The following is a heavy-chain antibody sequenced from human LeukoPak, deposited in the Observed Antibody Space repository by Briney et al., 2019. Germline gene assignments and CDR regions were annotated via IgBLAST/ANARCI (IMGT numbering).Heavy chain of an antibody. CDR1: GGTISSCRYY. D-gene: IGHD5-18*01. CDR3: ARNGGVHTAMVPVFDY. Sequence: SQTLSLTCAAAGGTISSCRYYWGWLRQPAGKGLEWIGRIYTSGSTNYNPSLKSRVTISVDTSKNQFSLKLSSVTAADTAVYYCARNGGVHTAMVPVFDYWGQGTLVTVSS. J-gene: IGHJ4*02. V-gene: IGHV4-61*02. CDR2: IYTSGST.